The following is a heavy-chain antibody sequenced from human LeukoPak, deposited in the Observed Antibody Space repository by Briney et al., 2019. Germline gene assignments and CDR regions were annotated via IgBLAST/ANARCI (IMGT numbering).Heavy chain of an antibody. CDR1: GFTFSSYA. D-gene: IGHD1-26*01. CDR3: ARDNAGSVGRRNTPLKH. J-gene: IGHJ4*02. Sequence: PGGSLRLSCAASGFTFSSYAMHWVRQAPGKGLEYVSAISSNGGSTYYANSVKDRFTISRDNSKNTLYLQMGSLRAEDMAVYYCARDNAGSVGRRNTPLKHWGQGTLVTVSS. V-gene: IGHV3-64*01. CDR2: ISSNGGST.